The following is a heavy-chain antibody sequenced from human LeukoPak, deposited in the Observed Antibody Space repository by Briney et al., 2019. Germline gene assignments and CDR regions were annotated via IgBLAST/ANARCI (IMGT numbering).Heavy chain of an antibody. Sequence: SVNVSCKVSGGTFSSYSISWVRHAAGQGLEWMGGIIPIFGTANYAQKFQGRVTITADKSTSTAYLELSSVRSEDTAVYYCARGDGGSPVFDYWGQGTLVTVSS. D-gene: IGHD2-15*01. CDR2: IIPIFGTA. V-gene: IGHV1-69*06. CDR3: ARGDGGSPVFDY. CDR1: GGTFSSYS. J-gene: IGHJ4*02.